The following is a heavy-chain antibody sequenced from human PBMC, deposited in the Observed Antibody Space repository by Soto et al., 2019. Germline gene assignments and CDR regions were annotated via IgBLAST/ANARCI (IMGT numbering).Heavy chain of an antibody. CDR1: GVSISSSGSY. Sequence: SETLSLTCTVSGVSISSSGSYWTWIRQHPGKGLEWIGYIYYSGSTSYNPSLKSRVTISIDTSKNQFSLKLSSVTAADTAIYYCARSMTTVTTHFDYWGQGSLVTVSS. V-gene: IGHV4-31*03. D-gene: IGHD4-17*01. CDR2: IYYSGST. J-gene: IGHJ4*02. CDR3: ARSMTTVTTHFDY.